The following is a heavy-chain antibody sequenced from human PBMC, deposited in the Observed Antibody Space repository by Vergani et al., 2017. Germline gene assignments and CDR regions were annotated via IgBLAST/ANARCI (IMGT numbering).Heavy chain of an antibody. CDR2: MNPNSGNT. CDR1: GYTFINYN. D-gene: IGHD2-2*01. J-gene: IGHJ5*02. CDR3: ARIESCSGATCCRIRLYLNFDP. V-gene: IGHV1-8*01. Sequence: QVQLVQSGAEVKKPGASVKVSCKTSGYTFINYNINWVRQATGQGLEWMGWMNPNSGNTGYAQKFQGRVTMTRNTSISTAYMELSSLRSEDTAVYYCARIESCSGATCCRIRLYLNFDPWGQGTQVTVSS.